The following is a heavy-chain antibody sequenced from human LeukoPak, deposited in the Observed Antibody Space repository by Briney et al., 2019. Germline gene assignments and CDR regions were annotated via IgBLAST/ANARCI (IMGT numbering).Heavy chain of an antibody. J-gene: IGHJ4*02. CDR2: INPRGGTT. Sequence: ASVKVSCKTSGYTFTNYYMHWVRQAPGQGLQWMGIINPRGGTTSYAQRFQGRVTMTRDTSTNTVYMELSSLRSEDTAVHYCAILEGATITNWGQGTLVTVSS. CDR1: GYTFTNYY. CDR3: AILEGATITN. D-gene: IGHD1-26*01. V-gene: IGHV1-46*01.